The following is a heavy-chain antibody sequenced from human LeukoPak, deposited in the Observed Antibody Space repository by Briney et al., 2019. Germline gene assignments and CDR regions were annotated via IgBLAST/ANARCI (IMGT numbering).Heavy chain of an antibody. J-gene: IGHJ3*02. V-gene: IGHV1-8*03. Sequence: GASVKVSCKASGYTFTSYGINWVRQATGQGLEWMGWMNPNSGNTGYAQKFQGRVTITRNTSISTAYMELSSLRSADTAVYYCARVCGGDCYHYDAFDIWGQGTMVTVSS. CDR3: ARVCGGDCYHYDAFDI. CDR2: MNPNSGNT. CDR1: GYTFTSYG. D-gene: IGHD2-21*02.